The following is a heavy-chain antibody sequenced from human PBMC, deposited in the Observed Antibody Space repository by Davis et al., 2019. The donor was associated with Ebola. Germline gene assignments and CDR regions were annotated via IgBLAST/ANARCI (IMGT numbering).Heavy chain of an antibody. J-gene: IGHJ6*02. CDR1: GFTFSSYG. CDR2: IWYDGSNK. V-gene: IGHV3-33*01. CDR3: AREDKYYYYGMDV. Sequence: PGGSLRLSCAASGFTFSSYGMHWVRQAPGKGLEWVAAIWYDGSNKYYADSVKGRFTISRDNSKNTLYLQMNSLRDEDTAVYYCAREDKYYYYGMDVWGQGTTVTVSS.